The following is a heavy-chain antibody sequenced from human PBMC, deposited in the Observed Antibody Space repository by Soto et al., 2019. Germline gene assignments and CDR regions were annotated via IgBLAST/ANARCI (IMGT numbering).Heavy chain of an antibody. CDR2: IYYSGST. J-gene: IGHJ4*02. CDR1: GGSISSSSYY. CDR3: GRIIAAAGGNDY. Sequence: QLQLQESGPGLVKPSETLSLTCTVSGGSISSSSYYWGWIRQPPGKGLEWIGSIYYSGSTYYNPSLKSRVTISVDTSKHQFSLKLSSVTAADTAVYYCGRIIAAAGGNDYWGQGTLVTVSS. V-gene: IGHV4-39*01. D-gene: IGHD6-13*01.